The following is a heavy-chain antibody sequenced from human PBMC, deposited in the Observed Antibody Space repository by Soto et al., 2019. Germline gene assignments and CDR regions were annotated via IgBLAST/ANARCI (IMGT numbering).Heavy chain of an antibody. Sequence: SETLSLICTVSGGSISSGGYYWSWIRQHPGKGLEWIGYIYYSGSTYYNPSLKSRVTISVDTSKNQFSLKMSSVTAADTAVYFCARESGTPYDAFDIWGQVTMVTV. J-gene: IGHJ3*02. D-gene: IGHD1-1*01. V-gene: IGHV4-31*03. CDR3: ARESGTPYDAFDI. CDR2: IYYSGST. CDR1: GGSISSGGYY.